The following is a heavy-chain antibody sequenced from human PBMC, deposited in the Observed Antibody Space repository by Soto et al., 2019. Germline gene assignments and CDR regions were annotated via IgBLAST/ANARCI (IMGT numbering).Heavy chain of an antibody. CDR3: ARDSSDYAPPDY. Sequence: WGSLKLSCAASGLTFCSYVIHWVRQAPGKGLEWVAVISYDGSNKYYADSVKGRFTISRDNAKNSLYLQMNSLRAEDTAVYYCARDSSDYAPPDYWGQGTLVTVSS. V-gene: IGHV3-30*03. CDR1: GLTFCSYV. D-gene: IGHD4-17*01. CDR2: ISYDGSNK. J-gene: IGHJ4*02.